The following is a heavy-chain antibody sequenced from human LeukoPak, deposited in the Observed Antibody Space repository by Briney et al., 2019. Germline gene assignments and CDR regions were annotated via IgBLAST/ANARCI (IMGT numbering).Heavy chain of an antibody. CDR1: GFTFSSYW. V-gene: IGHV3-7*01. Sequence: GGSLRLSCAASGFTFSSYWMSWVRQAPGKGLEGVANIKQDGSEKYCVDSVKGRFTISRDNAKNSLFLQMNSLRAEDTAVYYCARDGWGYYYYGMDVWGQGTTVTVSS. J-gene: IGHJ6*02. CDR2: IKQDGSEK. CDR3: ARDGWGYYYYGMDV. D-gene: IGHD6-19*01.